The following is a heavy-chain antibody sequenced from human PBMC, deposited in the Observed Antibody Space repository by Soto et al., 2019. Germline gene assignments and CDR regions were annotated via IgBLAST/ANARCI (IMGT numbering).Heavy chain of an antibody. J-gene: IGHJ4*02. D-gene: IGHD3-3*01. CDR1: GFSLTTSGVG. Sequence: QITLNESGPTQVKPRQTLTLTCTFSGFSLTTSGVGVGWIRQSPGKAPEGLALIYWDDDKRYSPSLKSRLTITKDTSNNQVVLTTADLDPADTATYYCAHRVLRTVFGLVTTTAIYFDFWGQGTPVAVSS. CDR3: AHRVLRTVFGLVTTTAIYFDF. V-gene: IGHV2-5*02. CDR2: IYWDDDK.